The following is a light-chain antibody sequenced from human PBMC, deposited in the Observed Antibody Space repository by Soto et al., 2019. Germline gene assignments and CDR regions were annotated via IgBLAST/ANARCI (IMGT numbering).Light chain of an antibody. CDR3: SSYTGSSYV. J-gene: IGLJ1*01. CDR1: GSDVGDYNY. CDR2: EVS. Sequence: QSVLTQPPSASGSPGQSVTISCTGTGSDVGDYNYVSRYQQHPGKAPKLMIYEVSKRPSGVPDRFSGSKSGNTASLTVSGLQAEDEANYYCSSYTGSSYVFGTGTKVTVL. V-gene: IGLV2-8*01.